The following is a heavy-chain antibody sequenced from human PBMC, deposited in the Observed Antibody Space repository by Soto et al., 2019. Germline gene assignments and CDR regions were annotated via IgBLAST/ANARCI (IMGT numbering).Heavy chain of an antibody. CDR3: AKDGVDYDFWSADAFDI. CDR1: GFTFSSYG. V-gene: IGHV3-30*18. CDR2: ISYDGINK. J-gene: IGHJ3*02. Sequence: GGSLRLSCAASGFTFSSYGMHWVRQAPGKGLEWVAVISYDGINKYYADSVKGRFTISRDNSKNTLYLQMNSLRAEDTAVYYCAKDGVDYDFWSADAFDIWGQGTMVTVPS. D-gene: IGHD3-3*01.